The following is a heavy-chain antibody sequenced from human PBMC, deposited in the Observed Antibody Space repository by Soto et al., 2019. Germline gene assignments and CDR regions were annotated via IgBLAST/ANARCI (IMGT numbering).Heavy chain of an antibody. D-gene: IGHD5-12*01. Sequence: GGSLRLSCAASGFTFSDYYMSWIRQAPGKGLEYISYISSSSGSTNYADSVKGRFTISRDNAKNSLYLQMSSLRAEDTAVYYCARDRGGYDRLYYYHGMDVWGQGTTVTVSS. V-gene: IGHV3-11*06. CDR1: GFTFSDYY. CDR2: ISSSSGST. J-gene: IGHJ6*02. CDR3: ARDRGGYDRLYYYHGMDV.